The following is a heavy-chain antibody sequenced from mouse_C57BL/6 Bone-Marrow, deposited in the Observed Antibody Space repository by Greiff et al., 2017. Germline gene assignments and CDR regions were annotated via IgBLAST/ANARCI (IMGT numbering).Heavy chain of an antibody. Sequence: EVQLQQSGPGLVKPSQSLSLTCSVTGYSITSGSYWNWIRQFPGNKLEWMGYISYDGSNNYNPTLNNRISITRDTSTNQFFLKLNSVTTEDTATYYCAREHLYYDSKGFAYWGQGTLVTVSA. V-gene: IGHV3-6*01. CDR3: AREHLYYDSKGFAY. J-gene: IGHJ3*01. D-gene: IGHD1-1*01. CDR1: GYSITSGSY. CDR2: ISYDGSN.